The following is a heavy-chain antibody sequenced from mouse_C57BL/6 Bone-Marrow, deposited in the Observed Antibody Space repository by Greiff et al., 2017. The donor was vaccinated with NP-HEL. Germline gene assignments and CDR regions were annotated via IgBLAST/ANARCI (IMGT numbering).Heavy chain of an antibody. CDR3: ARSTTVVPFAY. J-gene: IGHJ3*01. V-gene: IGHV3-6*01. CDR2: ISYDGSN. CDR1: GYSITSGYY. Sequence: EVKVEESGPGLVKPSQSLSLTCSVTGYSITSGYYWNWIRQFPGNKLEWMGYISYDGSNNYNPSLKNRISITRDTSKNQFFLKLNSVTTEDTATYYCARSTTVVPFAYWGQGTLVTVSA. D-gene: IGHD1-1*01.